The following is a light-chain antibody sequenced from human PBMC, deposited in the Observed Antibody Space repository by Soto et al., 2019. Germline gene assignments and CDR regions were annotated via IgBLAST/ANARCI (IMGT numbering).Light chain of an antibody. CDR2: AAS. CDR3: QQYNNWPRT. J-gene: IGKJ1*01. Sequence: VIWMTQSPSLLSASTGDRVTISCRMSQGISSDLAWYQQNPGKAPKLLIYAASTLQNGVPSTFSGSGSGTEFTLTISSLQSEDFAVYYCQQYNNWPRTFGQGTKVDIK. CDR1: QGISSD. V-gene: IGKV1D-8*03.